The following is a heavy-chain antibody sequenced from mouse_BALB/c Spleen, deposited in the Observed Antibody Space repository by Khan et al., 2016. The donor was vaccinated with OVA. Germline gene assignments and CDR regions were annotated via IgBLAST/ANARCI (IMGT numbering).Heavy chain of an antibody. D-gene: IGHD1-1*02. J-gene: IGHJ3*01. Sequence: QVQLQQSGPELVKPGASVRISCKASGYTFTSYYIHWVKQRPGQGLEWIGWIFPGNVNTNYNEGFKGKATLTADKSSSTAYMQLSSLTSEDSAVYVCERGGYGALAYWGQGTLVTVAA. CDR3: ERGGYGALAY. CDR2: IFPGNVNT. CDR1: GYTFTSYY. V-gene: IGHV1S56*01.